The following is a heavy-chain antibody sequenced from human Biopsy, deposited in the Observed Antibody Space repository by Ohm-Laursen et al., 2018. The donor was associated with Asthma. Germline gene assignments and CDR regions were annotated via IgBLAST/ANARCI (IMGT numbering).Heavy chain of an antibody. CDR3: SREVKMAY. Sequence: SLRLSCSASGFTVSDYHMSWIRQTPGRGLEWISYIGSRITDTIYYADSVKGRFTISRDSAKNSVFLQMNSLTAEDTGVYYCSREVKMAYWGRGTLVTVSS. J-gene: IGHJ4*02. D-gene: IGHD2-8*01. CDR2: IGSRITDTI. CDR1: GFTVSDYH. V-gene: IGHV3-11*01.